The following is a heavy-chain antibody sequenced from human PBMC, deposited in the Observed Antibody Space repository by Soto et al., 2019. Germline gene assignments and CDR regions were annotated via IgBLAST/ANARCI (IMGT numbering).Heavy chain of an antibody. CDR3: ARVSNYYDSSGYPEY. J-gene: IGHJ4*02. V-gene: IGHV1-2*02. CDR1: GYTFIGYY. D-gene: IGHD3-22*01. Sequence: GASVKVSCKASGYTFIGYYIHWVRQAPGQGLEWMGWIDPNSGGTNYAQKFQGRVTMTRDTSISTAYLELSRLRSDDTAVYYCARVSNYYDSSGYPEYWGQGTLVTVSS. CDR2: IDPNSGGT.